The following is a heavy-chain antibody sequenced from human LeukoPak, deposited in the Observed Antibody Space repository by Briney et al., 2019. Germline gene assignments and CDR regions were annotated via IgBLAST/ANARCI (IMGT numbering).Heavy chain of an antibody. Sequence: PGGSLRLSCAASGFTFSSYWMSWVRQAPGKGLEWVSAISGSGGSTYYAGSVKGRFTISRDNSKNTLYLQMNSLRAEDTAVYYCAKGHSYYDSSGYYWYFDLWGRGTLVTVSS. CDR3: AKGHSYYDSSGYYWYFDL. CDR1: GFTFSSYW. D-gene: IGHD3-22*01. V-gene: IGHV3-23*01. J-gene: IGHJ2*01. CDR2: ISGSGGST.